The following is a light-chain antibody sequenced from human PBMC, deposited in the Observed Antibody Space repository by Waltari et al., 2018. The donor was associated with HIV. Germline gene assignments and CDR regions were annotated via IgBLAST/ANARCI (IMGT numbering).Light chain of an antibody. Sequence: DIQMTQSPSSLSASVGNRVTITFQASQDISNYLNWYQQKQGKAPKLLIYDASNLETGVPSRFSGSGSGTDFTFTISSLQPEDIATYYCQQYDNLPLMYTFGQGTKLEIK. CDR2: DAS. V-gene: IGKV1-33*01. CDR1: QDISNY. CDR3: QQYDNLPLMYT. J-gene: IGKJ2*01.